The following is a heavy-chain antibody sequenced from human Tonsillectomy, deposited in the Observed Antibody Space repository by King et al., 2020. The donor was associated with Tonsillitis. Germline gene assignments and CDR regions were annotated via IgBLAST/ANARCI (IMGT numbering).Heavy chain of an antibody. Sequence: VQLVESGGGVVQPGRSLRLSCAASGFIFSSYDMYWVRQVPGKGLEWVAVITYDGSNKYYADSVKGRFTISRDNSKNTLYLQMNSLRAEDTAVYYCARDRDDYIFDYWGQGTLVTVSS. CDR2: ITYDGSNK. CDR1: GFIFSSYD. J-gene: IGHJ4*02. V-gene: IGHV3-33*05. D-gene: IGHD4/OR15-4a*01. CDR3: ARDRDDYIFDY.